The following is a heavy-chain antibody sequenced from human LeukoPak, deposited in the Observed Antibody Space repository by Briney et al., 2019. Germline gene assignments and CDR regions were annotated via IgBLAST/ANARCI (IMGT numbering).Heavy chain of an antibody. V-gene: IGHV3-7*01. Sequence: GGSLRLSCAASGFTFSSYWMSWVRQAPGKGLEWVANIKQDGSEKYYVDSVKGRFTISRDNAKNSLYLQMNSLRAEDTAVYYCARARELLWVRGAYYFDYWGQGTLVTVSS. J-gene: IGHJ4*02. CDR3: ARARELLWVRGAYYFDY. CDR1: GFTFSSYW. CDR2: IKQDGSEK. D-gene: IGHD1-26*01.